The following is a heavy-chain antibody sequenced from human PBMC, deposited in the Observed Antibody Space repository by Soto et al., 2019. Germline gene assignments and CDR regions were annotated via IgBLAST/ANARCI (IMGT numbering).Heavy chain of an antibody. CDR1: GASISSGDHY. D-gene: IGHD4-17*01. CDR3: ARCTVTTGGFDY. CDR2: FYYSGST. Sequence: QVQLQESVPGLLKSSQTLSLTFTSSGASISSGDHYWNWIRQPPWKGLEWVGYFYYSGSTYYNPSLKSRVTIAADTSKVHFSLRLSSVTAADTAVYYCARCTVTTGGFDYWGQGTLVTVS. V-gene: IGHV4-30-4*01. J-gene: IGHJ4*02.